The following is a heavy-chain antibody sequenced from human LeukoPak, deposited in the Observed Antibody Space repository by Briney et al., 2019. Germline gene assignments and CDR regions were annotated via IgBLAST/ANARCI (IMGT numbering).Heavy chain of an antibody. CDR2: ISSSSSYI. J-gene: IGHJ5*02. CDR3: ARDPVVVVAATEIDP. CDR1: GFTFSSYS. V-gene: IGHV3-21*01. D-gene: IGHD2-15*01. Sequence: GGSLRLSCAASGFTFSSYSMNWVRQAPGKGLGWVSSISSSSSYIYYADSVKGRFTISRDNAKNSLYLQMNSLRAEDTAVYYCARDPVVVVAATEIDPWGQGTLVTVSS.